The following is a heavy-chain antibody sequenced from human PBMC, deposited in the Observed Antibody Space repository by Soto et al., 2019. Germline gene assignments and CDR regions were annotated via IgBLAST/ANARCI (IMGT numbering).Heavy chain of an antibody. V-gene: IGHV1-3*01. Sequence: ASVTVSCKASGYTFTSYAMHWVRQAPGQRLEWMGWINAGNGNTKYSQKFQGRVTITRDTSASTAYMELSSLRSEDTAVYYCARPNDGTTPNAFDIWGQGTMVTVSS. CDR1: GYTFTSYA. CDR3: ARPNDGTTPNAFDI. D-gene: IGHD1-7*01. J-gene: IGHJ3*02. CDR2: INAGNGNT.